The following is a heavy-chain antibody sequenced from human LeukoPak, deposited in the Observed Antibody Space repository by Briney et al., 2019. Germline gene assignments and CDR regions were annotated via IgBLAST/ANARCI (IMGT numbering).Heavy chain of an antibody. D-gene: IGHD6-19*01. CDR3: AKTSSGWYWGWFDP. CDR1: GFTFSTYV. J-gene: IGHJ5*02. Sequence: PGGSLRLSCAASGFTFSTYVMSWVRQAPGKGLEWVSSISGSGGRTNYADPVKGRFAISRDNSKNTLYLQMNSLRAEDTAVYYCAKTSSGWYWGWFDPWGQGTLVTVSS. V-gene: IGHV3-23*01. CDR2: ISGSGGRT.